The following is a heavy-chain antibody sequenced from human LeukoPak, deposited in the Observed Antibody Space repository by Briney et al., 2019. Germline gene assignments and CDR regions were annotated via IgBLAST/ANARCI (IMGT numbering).Heavy chain of an antibody. D-gene: IGHD3-3*01. V-gene: IGHV4-59*01. Sequence: SETLSLTCTVSGGSLSSYYWSWIRQPPGKGLEWIGYIYYSGSTNYNPSLKSRVTISVDTSKNQFSLKLSSVTAADTAVYYCARGQTYYDFWSGPYAFDIWGQGTMVTVSS. CDR3: ARGQTYYDFWSGPYAFDI. CDR1: GGSLSSYY. J-gene: IGHJ3*02. CDR2: IYYSGST.